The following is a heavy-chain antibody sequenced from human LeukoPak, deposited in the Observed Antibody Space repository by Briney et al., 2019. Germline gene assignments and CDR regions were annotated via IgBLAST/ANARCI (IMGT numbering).Heavy chain of an antibody. V-gene: IGHV4-38-2*02. CDR3: ARDSQGFLEWLPDYWYFDL. J-gene: IGHJ2*01. D-gene: IGHD3-3*01. Sequence: SETLSLTCAVAGYSISSGYYWGWIRPPPGKGLEWIGSIYHSGNTNYNDALKSRVTISGGTCKKQFYLKLSTVTAGGTDVYYCARDSQGFLEWLPDYWYFDLWGRGTLVTVSS. CDR1: GYSISSGYY. CDR2: IYHSGNT.